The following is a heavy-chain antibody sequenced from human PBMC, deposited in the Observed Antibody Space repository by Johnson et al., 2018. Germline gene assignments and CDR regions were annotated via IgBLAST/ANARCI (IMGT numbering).Heavy chain of an antibody. CDR1: GYRFASYW. CDR3: ARHGDNDGRGTFDL. CDR2: IYPGDSNVRNRPT. V-gene: IGHV5-51*01. J-gene: IGHJ3*01. D-gene: IGHD1-1*01. Sequence: VQLVQSGADVKKSGESLKISCKASGYRFASYWVSWVRQMPGKGLEWMGVIYPGDSNVRNRPTRYRPSFHGHVTISVDKSTSIAYLQWSSRKAAEPAMYYCARHGDNDGRGTFDLWGQVTMVTVSS.